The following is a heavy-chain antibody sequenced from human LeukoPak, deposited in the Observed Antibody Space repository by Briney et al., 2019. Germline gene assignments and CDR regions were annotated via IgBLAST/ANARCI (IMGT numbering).Heavy chain of an antibody. Sequence: GGSLRLTCAVSGFSFSSYDMSWVRQAPGRGLEWVFAISGCGGSTYYEASVKGRFTISRDNSKNTLYRQMNSLRAEDTTVYYCTKNRITMVRKVNDSFDIWGQGTLVTVSS. J-gene: IGHJ3*02. V-gene: IGHV3-23*01. CDR1: GFSFSSYD. CDR3: TKNRITMVRKVNDSFDI. D-gene: IGHD3-10*01. CDR2: ISGCGGST.